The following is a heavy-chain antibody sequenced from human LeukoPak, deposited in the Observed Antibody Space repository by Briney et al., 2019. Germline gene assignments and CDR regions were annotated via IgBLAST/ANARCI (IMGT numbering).Heavy chain of an antibody. CDR3: ARVPMSSGYYYPNYYYYGMDV. CDR1: GGTFSGYA. J-gene: IGHJ6*02. Sequence: ASVKVSCKASGGTFSGYAISWVRQAPGQGLEWMGGIIPTFGTANYAQKFQGRVTITADESTSTAYMELSSLRSEDTAVYYCARVPMSSGYYYPNYYYYGMDVWGQGTTVTVSS. CDR2: IIPTFGTA. D-gene: IGHD3-22*01. V-gene: IGHV1-69*13.